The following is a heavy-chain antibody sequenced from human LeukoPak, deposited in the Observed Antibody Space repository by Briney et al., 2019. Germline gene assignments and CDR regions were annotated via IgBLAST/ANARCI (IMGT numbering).Heavy chain of an antibody. D-gene: IGHD5-18*01. CDR2: ISSSSSYI. J-gene: IGHJ4*02. V-gene: IGHV3-21*04. CDR3: AKTAMVTEGNYFDY. Sequence: KPGGSLRLSCTASGFTFSGYSMNWVRQAPGKGLEWVSSISSSSSYIYYADSVKGRFTISRDNAKNSLYLQMNSLRAEDTAVYYCAKTAMVTEGNYFDYWGQGTLVTVSS. CDR1: GFTFSGYS.